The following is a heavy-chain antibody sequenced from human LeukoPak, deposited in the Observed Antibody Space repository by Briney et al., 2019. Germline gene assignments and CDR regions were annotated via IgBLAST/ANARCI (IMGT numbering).Heavy chain of an antibody. D-gene: IGHD5-12*01. Sequence: GGSLRLSCAASGFTSSSYAMNWVRQAPGKGLEWVSSISNSGDNTYYAASVKGRFTISSDNSKNTLYLQMNSLRAEDTAVYYCAKSVAIGFDIWGQGTMVTVSS. CDR2: ISNSGDNT. CDR3: AKSVAIGFDI. V-gene: IGHV3-23*01. CDR1: GFTSSSYA. J-gene: IGHJ3*02.